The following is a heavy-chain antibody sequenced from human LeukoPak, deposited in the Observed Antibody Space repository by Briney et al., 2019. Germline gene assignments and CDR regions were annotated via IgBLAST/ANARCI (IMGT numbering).Heavy chain of an antibody. CDR2: IYTSGST. V-gene: IGHV4-4*07. CDR3: ARDSSSGWKHDY. J-gene: IGHJ4*02. D-gene: IGHD6-19*01. CDR1: GGSISSYY. Sequence: KPSETLSLTCTVSGGSISSYYWSWIRQPAGKGLDWIGRIYTSGSTNYNPSLKSRVTMSVDTSKNQFSLKLSSVTAADTAVYYCARDSSSGWKHDYWGQGTLVTVSS.